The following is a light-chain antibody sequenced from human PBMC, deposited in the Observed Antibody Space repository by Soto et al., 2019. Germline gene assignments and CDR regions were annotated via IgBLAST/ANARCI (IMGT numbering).Light chain of an antibody. J-gene: IGKJ2*01. V-gene: IGKV3-11*01. CDR1: QSVSSY. CDR2: DAS. CDR3: QQRSSRPPMYT. Sequence: EIVLTQSPGTLSLSPGERATLSCRASQSVSSYLAWYQQKPGQAPRLLIYDASNRATGIPARFSGSGSGTDFTLTITRLEPEDSAVYYCQQRSSRPPMYTFGQGTKVDI.